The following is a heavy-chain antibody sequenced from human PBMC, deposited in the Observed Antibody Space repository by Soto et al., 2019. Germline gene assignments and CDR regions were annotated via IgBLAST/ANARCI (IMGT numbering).Heavy chain of an antibody. CDR2: ISYDGSNK. CDR1: GFTFSSYA. D-gene: IGHD3-3*01. V-gene: IGHV3-30-3*01. CDR3: ARDVVEWLVYHYYEYGMDV. Sequence: QVQLVESGGGVVQPGRSLRLSCAASGFTFSSYAMHWVRQAPGTGLEWVAVISYDGSNKYYADSVTGRFTISRDNSNNTLSLQMNSLIADDTAVYSCARDVVEWLVYHYYEYGMDVCGQGTTVTVSS. J-gene: IGHJ6*02.